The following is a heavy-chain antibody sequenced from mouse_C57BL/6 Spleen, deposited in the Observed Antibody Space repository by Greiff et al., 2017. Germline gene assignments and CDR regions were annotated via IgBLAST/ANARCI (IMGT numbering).Heavy chain of an antibody. CDR2: IDPSDSYT. V-gene: IGHV1-59*01. CDR3: ARVDSGGDY. D-gene: IGHD1-1*02. Sequence: QVQLQQPGAELVRPGTSVKLSCKASGYTFTSYWMHWVKQRPGQGLEWIGVIDPSDSYTNYNQKFKGKATLTVDTSSSTAYMQLSSLTTEDSAVYYCARVDSGGDYWGQGTTLTVSS. J-gene: IGHJ2*01. CDR1: GYTFTSYW.